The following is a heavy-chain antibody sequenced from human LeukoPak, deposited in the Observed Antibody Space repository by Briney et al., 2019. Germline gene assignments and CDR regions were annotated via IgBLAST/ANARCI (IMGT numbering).Heavy chain of an antibody. V-gene: IGHV3-49*04. CDR3: SNGYDFWSGYYPFDY. CDR2: IRSKAYGGTT. CDR1: GFTFGDYA. J-gene: IGHJ4*02. Sequence: GGSLRLSCTASGFTFGDYAMSWVRQAPGKGLEWVGFIRSKAYGGTTEYAASVKGRFTISRDDSKSIAYLQMKSLKTEDTAVYYCSNGYDFWSGYYPFDYWGQGTLVTVSS. D-gene: IGHD3-3*01.